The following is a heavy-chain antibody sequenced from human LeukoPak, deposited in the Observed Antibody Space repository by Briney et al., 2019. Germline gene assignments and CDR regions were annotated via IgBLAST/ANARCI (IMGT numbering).Heavy chain of an antibody. CDR3: ARHRIVGATGLFDP. Sequence: SETLSLTCTVSGGSISSYYWSWIRQPAGKGLEWIGRIYTSGSTNYNPSLKSRVTMSVDTSKNQFSLKLSSVTAADTAVYYCARHRIVGATGLFDPWGQGTLVTVSS. CDR2: IYTSGST. CDR1: GGSISSYY. D-gene: IGHD1-26*01. V-gene: IGHV4-4*07. J-gene: IGHJ5*02.